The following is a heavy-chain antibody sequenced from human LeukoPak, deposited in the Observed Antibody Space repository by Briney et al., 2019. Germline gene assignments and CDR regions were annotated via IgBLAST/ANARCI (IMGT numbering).Heavy chain of an antibody. CDR2: IRSKANSYAT. CDR3: TSPSESNWGWEYMDV. Sequence: PGGSLRLSCAASGFTSSSYPMHWVRQASGKGLEWVGRIRSKANSYATAYAASVKGRFTISRDDSKNTAYLQMNSLKTEDTAVYYCTSPSESNWGWEYMDVWGKGTTVTVSS. J-gene: IGHJ6*03. D-gene: IGHD7-27*01. CDR1: GFTSSSYP. V-gene: IGHV3-73*01.